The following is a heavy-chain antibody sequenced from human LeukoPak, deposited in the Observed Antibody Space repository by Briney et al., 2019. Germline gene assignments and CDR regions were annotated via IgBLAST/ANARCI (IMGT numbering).Heavy chain of an antibody. D-gene: IGHD3-10*01. Sequence: PGGSLRLSCAASGFTFSSYGMHWVRQAPGKGLEWVAFIRYDGSNKYYADSVKGRFTISRDNSKNTLYLQMNSLRAEDTAVYYCAKDLLASSGSYLDYWGQGTLVTVSS. CDR1: GFTFSSYG. CDR3: AKDLLASSGSYLDY. CDR2: IRYDGSNK. V-gene: IGHV3-30*02. J-gene: IGHJ4*02.